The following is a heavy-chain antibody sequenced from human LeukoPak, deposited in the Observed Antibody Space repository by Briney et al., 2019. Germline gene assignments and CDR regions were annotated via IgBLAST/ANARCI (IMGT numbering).Heavy chain of an antibody. Sequence: KTSETLSLTCTVSGGSISSYYWSWIRQPAGKGLEWIGRIYTSGSTNYNPSLKSRVTMSVDTSKNQFSLKLSSVTAADTAVYYCARGGYRGYYDSSGYPYYYYYYYMDVWGKGTTVTISS. V-gene: IGHV4-4*07. CDR1: GGSISSYY. D-gene: IGHD3-22*01. CDR3: ARGGYRGYYDSSGYPYYYYYYYMDV. CDR2: IYTSGST. J-gene: IGHJ6*03.